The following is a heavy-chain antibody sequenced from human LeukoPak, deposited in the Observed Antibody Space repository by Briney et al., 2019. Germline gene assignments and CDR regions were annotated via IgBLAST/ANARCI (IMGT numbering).Heavy chain of an antibody. V-gene: IGHV4-61*02. CDR3: ASGYGGNINWFDP. CDR2: IYTSGGT. J-gene: IGHJ5*02. Sequence: SETLSLTCTVSGGSISSGSYYWSWIRQPAGKGLEWIGRIYTSGGTNYNPSLKSRVTISVDTSKNQFSLKLSSVTAADTAVYYCASGYGGNINWFDPWGQGTLVTVSS. CDR1: GGSISSGSYY. D-gene: IGHD4-23*01.